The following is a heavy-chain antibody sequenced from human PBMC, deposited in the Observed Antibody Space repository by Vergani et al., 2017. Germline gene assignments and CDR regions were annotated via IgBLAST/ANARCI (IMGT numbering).Heavy chain of an antibody. CDR3: GSGYYCVSSGYYDLDS. J-gene: IGHJ4*02. Sequence: QVQLQQWGAGLLKPSETLSLTCAAYGGSFSGYYWSWIRQPPGKGLEGIGEINHSGSTNYKPSLKSRVTISVDTSQNQFSLKLSSVTAADTAVYYCGSGYYCVSSGYYDLDSWGQGTLVTVSS. CDR1: GGSFSGYY. D-gene: IGHD3-22*01. CDR2: INHSGST. V-gene: IGHV4-34*01.